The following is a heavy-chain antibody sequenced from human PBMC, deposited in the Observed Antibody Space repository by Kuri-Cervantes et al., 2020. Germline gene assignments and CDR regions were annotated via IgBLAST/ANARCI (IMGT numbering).Heavy chain of an antibody. CDR2: IIPFYDAP. J-gene: IGHJ6*03. V-gene: IGHV1-69*06. CDR3: ARGPVLRFLEWLSSYYMDV. CDR1: GVTFFSKYA. D-gene: IGHD3-3*01. Sequence: SVKVSCKASGVTFFSKYAFSWVRKAPGQGLEWMGGIIPFYDAPNYAQTFQGRVAITADKSTNTVYMELSSLRSEDTAVYYCARGPVLRFLEWLSSYYMDVWGKGTTVTVSS.